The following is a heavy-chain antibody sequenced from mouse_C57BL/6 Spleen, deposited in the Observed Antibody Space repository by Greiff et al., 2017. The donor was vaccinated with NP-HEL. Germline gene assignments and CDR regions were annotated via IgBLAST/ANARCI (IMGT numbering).Heavy chain of an antibody. CDR1: GYTFTSYG. J-gene: IGHJ1*03. D-gene: IGHD1-1*01. CDR3: ARRGYGRDWYCDV. Sequence: QVQLKESGAELARPGASVKLSCKASGYTFTSYGISWVKQRTGQGLEWIGEIYPRSGNTYYNEKFKGKATLTADKSSSTAYMELRSLTSEDSAVYFCARRGYGRDWYCDVWGTGTTVTVSS. CDR2: IYPRSGNT. V-gene: IGHV1-81*01.